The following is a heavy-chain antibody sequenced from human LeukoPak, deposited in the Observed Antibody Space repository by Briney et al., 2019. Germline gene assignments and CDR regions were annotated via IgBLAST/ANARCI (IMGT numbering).Heavy chain of an antibody. D-gene: IGHD3-9*01. Sequence: SETLSLTCAVYGGSFSGYYWSWIRQPPGKGLGWIGEINHSGSTNYNPSLKSRVTISVDTSKNQFSLKLSSVTAADTAVYYCARGRRPLEYYDILTGYYKGIYFDYWGQGTLVTVSS. CDR2: INHSGST. V-gene: IGHV4-34*01. CDR1: GGSFSGYY. CDR3: ARGRRPLEYYDILTGYYKGIYFDY. J-gene: IGHJ4*02.